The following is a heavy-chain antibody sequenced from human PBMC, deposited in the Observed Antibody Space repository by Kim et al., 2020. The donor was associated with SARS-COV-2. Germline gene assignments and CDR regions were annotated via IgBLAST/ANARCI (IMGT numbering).Heavy chain of an antibody. CDR3: ANYGITSR. D-gene: IGHD1-20*01. J-gene: IGHJ4*02. CDR2: GGVT. V-gene: IGHV3-23*01. Sequence: GGVTYYADSVKGRFTISRDKSQNILYRKMDNLRAEDTALYYCANYGITSRWGQGTLVTVSS.